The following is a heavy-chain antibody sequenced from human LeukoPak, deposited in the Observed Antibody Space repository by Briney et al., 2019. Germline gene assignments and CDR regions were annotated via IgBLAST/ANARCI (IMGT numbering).Heavy chain of an antibody. CDR2: ISTYNGNT. Sequence: ASVKVSCKASGYTFTSYGISWVRQAPGQGLEWMGWISTYNGNTNYAQKLQGRVTMTTDTSTSTAYMELRSLRSDDTAMYYCARDPHYGSGSYPPSRFDPWGQGTLVTVSS. V-gene: IGHV1-18*01. D-gene: IGHD3-10*01. CDR1: GYTFTSYG. CDR3: ARDPHYGSGSYPPSRFDP. J-gene: IGHJ5*02.